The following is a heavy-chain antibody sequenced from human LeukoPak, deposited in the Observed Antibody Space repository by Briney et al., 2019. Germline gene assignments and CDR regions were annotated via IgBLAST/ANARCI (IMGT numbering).Heavy chain of an antibody. CDR2: ITETGGRT. Sequence: GGSLRLSCEASGFTFNSYAMNWVRQAPGKGLEWFSSITETGGRTHYAVSVQGRFSISRDNSKRTLYLEMSSLRDEDTAIYYCAKEIYYGSGSYWDSWGQGTLVIVSS. CDR1: GFTFNSYA. D-gene: IGHD3-10*01. J-gene: IGHJ4*02. V-gene: IGHV3-23*01. CDR3: AKEIYYGSGSYWDS.